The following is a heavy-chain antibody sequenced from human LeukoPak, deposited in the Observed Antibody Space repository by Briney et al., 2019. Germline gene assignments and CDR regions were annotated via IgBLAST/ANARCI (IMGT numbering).Heavy chain of an antibody. CDR3: ARGGKPVTMVRGVPKTRLDY. Sequence: SVKVSCKASGGTFSSYAISWVRQAPGQGLEWMGGIIPIFGTANYAQKFQGRVTITADEFTSTAYMELSSLRSEDTAVYYCARGGKPVTMVRGVPKTRLDYWGQGTLVTVSS. CDR2: IIPIFGTA. V-gene: IGHV1-69*13. CDR1: GGTFSSYA. D-gene: IGHD3-10*01. J-gene: IGHJ4*02.